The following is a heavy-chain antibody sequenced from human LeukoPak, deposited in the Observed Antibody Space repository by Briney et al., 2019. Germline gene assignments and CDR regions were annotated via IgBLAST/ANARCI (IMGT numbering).Heavy chain of an antibody. J-gene: IGHJ4*02. V-gene: IGHV3-30*02. D-gene: IGHD3-10*01. Sequence: GRSLRLSCAASGFTFSSYAMHWVRQAPGKGLEWVAFIRYDGSNKYYADSVKGRFTISRDNSKNTLYLQMNSLRAEDTAVYYCAKDGSGSYYNVPVDYWGQGTLVTVSS. CDR3: AKDGSGSYYNVPVDY. CDR1: GFTFSSYA. CDR2: IRYDGSNK.